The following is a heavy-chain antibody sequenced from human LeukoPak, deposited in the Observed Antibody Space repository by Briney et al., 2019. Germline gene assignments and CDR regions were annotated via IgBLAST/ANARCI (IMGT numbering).Heavy chain of an antibody. V-gene: IGHV3-21*01. CDR3: ARGGGYCGGDCYGIDY. J-gene: IGHJ4*02. Sequence: GGSLRLSCAASGFTFSPYNMNWVRQAPGKGLEWVSAISSSSSYIYYADSVKGRFTISRDNAKNSLYLQMNSLRAEDMAVYYCARGGGYCGGDCYGIDYWGQGTLVTVSS. D-gene: IGHD2-21*01. CDR1: GFTFSPYN. CDR2: ISSSSSYI.